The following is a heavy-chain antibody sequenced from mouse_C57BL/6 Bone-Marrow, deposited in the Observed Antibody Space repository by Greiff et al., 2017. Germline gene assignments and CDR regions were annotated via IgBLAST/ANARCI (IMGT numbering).Heavy chain of an antibody. CDR2: IDPNSGGT. D-gene: IGHD2-12*01. V-gene: IGHV1-72*01. Sequence: QVQLQQPGAELVKPGASVKLSCKASGYTFTSYWMHWVKQRPGRGLEWIGRIDPNSGGTKYNKKFKSKATLTVDKPSSTAYMQLGSLTSKYSAVYYCASSAYSNDVRSFDVCDRGTAVTVTS. J-gene: IGHJ1*03. CDR1: GYTFTSYW. CDR3: ASSAYSNDVRSFDV.